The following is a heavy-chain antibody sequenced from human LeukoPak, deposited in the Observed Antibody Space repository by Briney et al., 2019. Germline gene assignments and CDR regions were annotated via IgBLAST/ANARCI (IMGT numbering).Heavy chain of an antibody. Sequence: GGSLRLSCAASGFTFGTYGMHWVRQAPGKGLEWVANIKQDGSEKYYVDSVKGRFTISRDNAKNSLYLQMNSLRAEDTAVYYCAREVVVVPAASYFDYWGQGTLVTVSS. CDR3: AREVVVVPAASYFDY. V-gene: IGHV3-7*01. CDR1: GFTFGTYG. J-gene: IGHJ4*02. CDR2: IKQDGSEK. D-gene: IGHD2-2*01.